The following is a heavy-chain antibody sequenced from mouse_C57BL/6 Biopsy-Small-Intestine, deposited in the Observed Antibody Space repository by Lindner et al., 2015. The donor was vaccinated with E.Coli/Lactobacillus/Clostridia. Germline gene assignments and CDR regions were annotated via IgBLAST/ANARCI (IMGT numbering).Heavy chain of an antibody. J-gene: IGHJ4*01. V-gene: IGHV14-2*01. CDR2: IDPADGET. Sequence: VQLQESGAELVRPGASVKLSCTASGFSIKDSLIHWVKQRPEQGLEWIGWIDPADGETKYAPKFQDKATITADTSSNTAYLQLSSLTSEDTAIYYCARNGHSMDYWGQGTSVTVSS. D-gene: IGHD3-3*01. CDR3: ARNGHSMDY. CDR1: GFSIKDSL.